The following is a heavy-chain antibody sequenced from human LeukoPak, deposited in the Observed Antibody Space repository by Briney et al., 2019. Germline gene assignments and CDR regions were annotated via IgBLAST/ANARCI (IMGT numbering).Heavy chain of an antibody. J-gene: IGHJ4*02. D-gene: IGHD1-26*01. CDR2: INWNGGST. V-gene: IGHV3-20*04. Sequence: GGSLRLSCAASGFTFDDYGMSGVRQAPGKGLEWVSGINWNGGSTGYADSVKGRFTISRDNAKNSLYLQMNSLRAADTALYYCAREANSGSYLYYFDYWGQGTLVTVSS. CDR1: GFTFDDYG. CDR3: AREANSGSYLYYFDY.